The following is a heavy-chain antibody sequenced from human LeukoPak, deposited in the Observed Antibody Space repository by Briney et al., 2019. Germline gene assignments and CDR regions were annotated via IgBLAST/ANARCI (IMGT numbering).Heavy chain of an antibody. V-gene: IGHV3-74*03. Sequence: PGGSLRLSCAASGFPFSSYCMHWVRQAPGKGLVWVSATNTSGGSTMYADSVKGRFTIARDNAKNTLYLQRNRLRAEDTAVYYCYRANAELWGQGPRVTVSS. CDR2: TNTSGGST. CDR3: YRANAEL. J-gene: IGHJ1*01. CDR1: GFPFSSYC.